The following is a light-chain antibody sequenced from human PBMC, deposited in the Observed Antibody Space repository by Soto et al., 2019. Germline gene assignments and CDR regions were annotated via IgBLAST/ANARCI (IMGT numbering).Light chain of an antibody. J-gene: IGLJ2*01. V-gene: IGLV2-23*02. CDR1: SSNVGSYDL. Sequence: QSALTQPASVSGSPGQSITISCTGTSSNVGSYDLVSWYQQHLGKAPKLLIYEVTKRPSGVSNRFSGSKSGNTASLTISGLQAEDEADYACCSYAASNTLIFGGGTKLTVL. CDR2: EVT. CDR3: CSYAASNTLI.